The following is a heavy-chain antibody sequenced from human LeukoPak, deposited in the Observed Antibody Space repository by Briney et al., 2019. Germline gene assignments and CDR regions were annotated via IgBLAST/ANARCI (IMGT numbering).Heavy chain of an antibody. V-gene: IGHV3-48*01. J-gene: IGHJ4*02. Sequence: GGSLRLSCAASGFTSSSYNMNWVRQAPGKGLEWVSHISSSSSTIYYADSVKGRFTISRDNAKNSLYLQMNSLRAEDTAVYYCARDKPVATLGNYFDYWGQGTLVTVSS. CDR3: ARDKPVATLGNYFDY. CDR1: GFTSSSYN. CDR2: ISSSSSTI. D-gene: IGHD5-12*01.